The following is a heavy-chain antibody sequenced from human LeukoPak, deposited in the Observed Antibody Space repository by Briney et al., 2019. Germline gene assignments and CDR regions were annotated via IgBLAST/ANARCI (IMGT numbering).Heavy chain of an antibody. D-gene: IGHD3-10*01. V-gene: IGHV3-53*01. Sequence: GGSLRLSCAASGFTVSSNYMSWVRQAPGKGLEWVSVIYSGGSTYYADSVKGRFTISRDNSKNTLYLQMNSLRAEDTAVYYCARDLRRAGFIDYWGQGTLVTFSS. CDR3: ARDLRRAGFIDY. J-gene: IGHJ4*02. CDR1: GFTVSSNY. CDR2: IYSGGST.